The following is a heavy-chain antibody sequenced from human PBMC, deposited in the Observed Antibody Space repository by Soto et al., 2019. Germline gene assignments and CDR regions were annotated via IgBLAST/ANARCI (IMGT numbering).Heavy chain of an antibody. CDR2: ISAYKGNK. D-gene: IGHD3-10*01. V-gene: IGHV1-18*01. CDR3: ARDLDGSGSYYTDY. Sequence: VKVSCQASGYVFSGYGINWVRQVPGQGLEWMGWISAYKGNKNYAQKFQGRVTMTTDTSTSTAYMELRSLRSDDTAVYYCARDLDGSGSYYTDYWGQGSLVTVSS. CDR1: GYVFSGYG. J-gene: IGHJ4*02.